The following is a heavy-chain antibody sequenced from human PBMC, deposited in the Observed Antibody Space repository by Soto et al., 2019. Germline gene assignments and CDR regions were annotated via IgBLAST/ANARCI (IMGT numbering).Heavy chain of an antibody. V-gene: IGHV1-46*01. CDR1: GYTFTSYY. CDR2: INPSGGST. CDR3: ARSGTEYYFDY. D-gene: IGHD1-1*01. Sequence: AXVKVSCKASGYTFTSYYMHWVRQAPGQGLEWMGIINPSGGSTSYAQKFQGRVTMTRDTSTSTVYMELSSLRSEDTAVYYCARSGTEYYFDYWGQGTLVTVSS. J-gene: IGHJ4*02.